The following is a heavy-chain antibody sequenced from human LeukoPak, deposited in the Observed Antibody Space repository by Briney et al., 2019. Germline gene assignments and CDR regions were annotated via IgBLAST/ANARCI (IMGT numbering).Heavy chain of an antibody. J-gene: IGHJ5*02. V-gene: IGHV5-51*01. D-gene: IGHD2-15*01. Sequence: GESLKISCKGSGYSSTTYWIGWVRQMPGKGLEWLGIIYPGDSDTRYSPSFQGQVTISVDKSISTAYLQWSSLKASDTAMYYCARTDCSGGNCYSEGNWFDPWGQGTLVIVSS. CDR2: IYPGDSDT. CDR1: GYSSTTYW. CDR3: ARTDCSGGNCYSEGNWFDP.